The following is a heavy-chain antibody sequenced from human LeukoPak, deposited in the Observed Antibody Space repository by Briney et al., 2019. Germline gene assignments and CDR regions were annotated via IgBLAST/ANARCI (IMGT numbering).Heavy chain of an antibody. D-gene: IGHD3-22*01. Sequence: SETLSLTCTVSGGSISSGDYYWSWTRQPPGKGLEWIGYIYYSGSTYYNPSLKSRVTISVDTSKNQFSLKLSSVTAADTAVYYCARAPEYYYDSSGYRGGFDIWGQGTMVTVSS. CDR1: GGSISSGDYY. CDR3: ARAPEYYYDSSGYRGGFDI. V-gene: IGHV4-30-4*01. J-gene: IGHJ3*02. CDR2: IYYSGST.